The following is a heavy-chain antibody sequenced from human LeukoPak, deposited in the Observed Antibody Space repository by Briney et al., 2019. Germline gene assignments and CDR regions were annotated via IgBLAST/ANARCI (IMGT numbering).Heavy chain of an antibody. CDR3: ARGDQRWQTLGVYYCYGMDV. D-gene: IGHD5-24*01. J-gene: IGHJ6*02. CDR1: GFTFSSYA. V-gene: IGHV3-30*04. CDR2: ISYDGSNK. Sequence: PGGSLRLSCAASGFTFSSYAMHWVRQAPGKGLEWVAVISYDGSNKYYADPVKGRFTISRDNSKNTLYLQMNSLRAEDTAVYYCARGDQRWQTLGVYYCYGMDVWGQGTTVTVSS.